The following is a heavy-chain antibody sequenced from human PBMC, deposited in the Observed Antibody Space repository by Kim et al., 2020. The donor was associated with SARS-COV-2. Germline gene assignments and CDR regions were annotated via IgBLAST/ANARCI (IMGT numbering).Heavy chain of an antibody. CDR3: ARVGVATISGYYYYGMDV. CDR1: GFTFSSYG. J-gene: IGHJ6*02. D-gene: IGHD5-12*01. V-gene: IGHV3-33*01. Sequence: GGSLRLSCAASGFTFSSYGMHWVRQAPGKGLEWVAVIWYDGSNKYYADSVKGRFTISRDNSKNTLYLQMNSLRAEDTAVYYCARVGVATISGYYYYGMDVWGQGTTVTVSS. CDR2: IWYDGSNK.